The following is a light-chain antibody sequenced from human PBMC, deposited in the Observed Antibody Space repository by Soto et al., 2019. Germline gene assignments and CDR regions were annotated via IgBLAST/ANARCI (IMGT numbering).Light chain of an antibody. CDR1: SSDVGGYNY. V-gene: IGLV2-11*01. J-gene: IGLJ2*01. CDR3: FSYAGSSTLGV. CDR2: DVS. Sequence: QSALTQPRSVSGSPGQSVTISCTGTSSDVGGYNYDSWYQHHPGKAPKLMIYDVSKRPSGVPDRFSGSKSGNTASLTISGLQAEDEADYHCFSYAGSSTLGVFGGGTKLTVL.